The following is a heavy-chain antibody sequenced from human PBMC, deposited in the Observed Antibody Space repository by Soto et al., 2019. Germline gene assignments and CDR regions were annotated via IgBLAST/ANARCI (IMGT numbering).Heavy chain of an antibody. CDR3: AKNPGYYYDSTGYHFDY. Sequence: GGSLRLSCAASEFTFSNYAMSWVRQAPGKGLEWVSAISYGGGTTYSADSVKGRFTISRDNSKNTLYLQMNSLRAEDTAVYYCAKNPGYYYDSTGYHFDYWGQGTLVTVSS. J-gene: IGHJ4*02. CDR2: ISYGGGTT. V-gene: IGHV3-23*01. CDR1: EFTFSNYA. D-gene: IGHD3-22*01.